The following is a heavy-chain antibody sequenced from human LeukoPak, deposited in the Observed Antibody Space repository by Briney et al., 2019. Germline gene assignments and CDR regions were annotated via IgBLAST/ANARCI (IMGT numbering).Heavy chain of an antibody. CDR3: ASDPRYYSSGWYNWFDP. CDR2: IYTSGST. J-gene: IGHJ5*02. D-gene: IGHD6-19*01. V-gene: IGHV4-4*07. Sequence: SETLSLTCTVSGGSISSYYWSWIRQPAGKGLEWIGRIYTSGSTNYNPSLKSRVTMSVDTTKNQFSLKLSSVTAADTAVYYCASDPRYYSSGWYNWFDPWGQGTLVTVSS. CDR1: GGSISSYY.